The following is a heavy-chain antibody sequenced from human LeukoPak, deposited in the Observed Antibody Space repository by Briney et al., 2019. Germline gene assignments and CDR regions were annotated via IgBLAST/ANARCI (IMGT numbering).Heavy chain of an antibody. V-gene: IGHV4-34*01. CDR1: GGSFIGYY. J-gene: IGHJ4*02. D-gene: IGHD6-6*01. Sequence: SAPLSLPCAVYGGSFIGYYWSWIRQPPGKGLEWIGEINHSGSTNYNPSLKSRVTISVDTSKNQFSLKLSSVTAADTAVYYCARYSSSSSFFDYWGQGTLVTVSS. CDR2: INHSGST. CDR3: ARYSSSSSFFDY.